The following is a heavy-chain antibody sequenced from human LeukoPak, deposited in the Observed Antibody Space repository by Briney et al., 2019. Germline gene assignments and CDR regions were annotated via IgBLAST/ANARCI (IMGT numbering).Heavy chain of an antibody. Sequence: PSETLSPTCTVSGGSISSGDYYWSWIRQPPGKGLEWIGYIYYSGSTYYNPSLKSRVTISVDTSKNQFSLKLSSVTAADTAVYYCASLGYDSSGYYLGNWFDPWGQGTLVTVSS. D-gene: IGHD3-22*01. J-gene: IGHJ5*02. V-gene: IGHV4-30-4*01. CDR3: ASLGYDSSGYYLGNWFDP. CDR2: IYYSGST. CDR1: GGSISSGDYY.